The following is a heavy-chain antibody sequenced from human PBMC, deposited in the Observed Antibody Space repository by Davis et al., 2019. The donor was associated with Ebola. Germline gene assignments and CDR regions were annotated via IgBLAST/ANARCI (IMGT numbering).Heavy chain of an antibody. CDR3: ARGPSYMDV. CDR1: GFTFSSYW. J-gene: IGHJ6*03. V-gene: IGHV3-7*03. Sequence: GESLKISCAASGFTFSSYWMSWVRQAPGKGLEWVANIKQDGSEKYYVDSVKGRFTISRDNAKNSLYLQMNSLRAEDTAVYYCARGPSYMDVWGKGTTVTVFS. CDR2: IKQDGSEK.